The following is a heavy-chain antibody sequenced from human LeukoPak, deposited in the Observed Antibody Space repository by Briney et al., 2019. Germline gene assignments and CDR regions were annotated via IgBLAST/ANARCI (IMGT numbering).Heavy chain of an antibody. Sequence: SLRLSCAASGFTFDDYAMHWVRQVPGKGLEWVSGISWISGTIGYADSVKGRFTISRDNAKNCLYLRMNSLRAEDTALYYCAKGSSGSYSQDAFDIWGQGTMVTVSS. CDR3: AKGSSGSYSQDAFDI. V-gene: IGHV3-9*01. J-gene: IGHJ3*02. CDR2: ISWISGTI. D-gene: IGHD1-26*01. CDR1: GFTFDDYA.